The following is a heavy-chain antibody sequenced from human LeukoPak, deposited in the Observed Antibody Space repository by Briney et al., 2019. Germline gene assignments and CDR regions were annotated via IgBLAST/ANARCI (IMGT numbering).Heavy chain of an antibody. CDR2: ISGSGGST. J-gene: IGHJ4*02. Sequence: PGGSLRLSCAASGFTFSSYAMSWVRQAPEKGLEWVSAISGSGGSTYYADSVKGRFTISRDNSKNTLFLQMNSLRAEDTAVYYCASIAAAGTPNDYWGQGTLVTVSS. D-gene: IGHD6-13*01. CDR3: ASIAAAGTPNDY. V-gene: IGHV3-23*01. CDR1: GFTFSSYA.